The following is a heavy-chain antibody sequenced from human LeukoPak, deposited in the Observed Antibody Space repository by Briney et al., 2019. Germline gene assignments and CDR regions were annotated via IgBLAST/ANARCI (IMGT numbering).Heavy chain of an antibody. CDR2: ISGSGGTT. D-gene: IGHD2-15*01. Sequence: PGGSLRLSCATSGFTFSNYAVSWVRQAPGKGLEWVSSISGSGGTTYYADSVKGRFTISRDNSKNTLYLQMNSLGPDDTAVYYCASLPPDVVVVVAAPPYDYWGQGTLVTVSS. V-gene: IGHV3-23*01. J-gene: IGHJ4*02. CDR1: GFTFSNYA. CDR3: ASLPPDVVVVVAAPPYDY.